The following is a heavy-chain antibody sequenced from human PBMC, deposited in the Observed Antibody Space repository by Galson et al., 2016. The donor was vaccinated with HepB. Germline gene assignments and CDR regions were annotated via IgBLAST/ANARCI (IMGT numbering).Heavy chain of an antibody. V-gene: IGHV3-7*04. Sequence: SLRLSCAASGFTFSRYWMTWVRQAPGKGPEWVATIKADGTVKNYADSVRGRFTISRDNARNSLHLQVDSLRAEATAVYYCAWDNYERGPLESWGQGTLVTVSS. CDR2: IKADGTVK. CDR3: AWDNYERGPLES. D-gene: IGHD3-16*01. CDR1: GFTFSRYW. J-gene: IGHJ4*02.